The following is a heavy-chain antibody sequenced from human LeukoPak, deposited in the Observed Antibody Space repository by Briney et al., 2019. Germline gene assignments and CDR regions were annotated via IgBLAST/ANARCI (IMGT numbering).Heavy chain of an antibody. Sequence: GGSLRLSCAASGFTFSNAWMSSVRQAPGKGLEWVGRIKSKTDGGTTDYAAPVKGRFTISRDDSKNTLYLQMNSLKTEDTAVYYCTTRLYCSGGSCYLYSYWGQGTLVTVSS. V-gene: IGHV3-15*01. CDR3: TTRLYCSGGSCYLYSY. CDR2: IKSKTDGGTT. D-gene: IGHD2-15*01. J-gene: IGHJ4*02. CDR1: GFTFSNAW.